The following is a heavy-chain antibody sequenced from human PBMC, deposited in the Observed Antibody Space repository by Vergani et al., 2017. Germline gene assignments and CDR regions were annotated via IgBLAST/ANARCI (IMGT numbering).Heavy chain of an antibody. D-gene: IGHD3-10*01. CDR3: ARDRLWFGRREAKNAFEI. CDR2: IWYDGSNK. J-gene: IGHJ3*02. CDR1: GFTFSSYG. Sequence: QVQLVESGGGVVQPGRSLRLSCAASGFTFSSYGMHWVRQAPGKGLEWVAVIWYDGSNKYYADYVKGRFTISRDNSKNTLYLQMNSLRAEDTAVYYCARDRLWFGRREAKNAFEIWGQGTMVTVSS. V-gene: IGHV3-33*01.